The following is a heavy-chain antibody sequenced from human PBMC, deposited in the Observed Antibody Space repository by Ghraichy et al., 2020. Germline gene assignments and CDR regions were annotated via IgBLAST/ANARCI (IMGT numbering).Heavy chain of an antibody. V-gene: IGHV3-30*04. CDR1: GFTFSNYA. CDR3: ARASRYHYDNDALDI. CDR2: ISYDGSNI. Sequence: GSLRLSCAVSGFTFSNYAMHWVRQAPGKGLEWVAVISYDGSNIYYTDSVKGRFTISRDNSKSTLYLQMNSLRPEDTAVYYCARASRYHYDNDALDIWGQGTMVTVSS. D-gene: IGHD3-22*01. J-gene: IGHJ3*02.